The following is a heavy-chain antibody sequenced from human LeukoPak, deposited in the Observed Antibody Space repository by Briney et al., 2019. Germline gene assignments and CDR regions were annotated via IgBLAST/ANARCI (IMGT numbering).Heavy chain of an antibody. CDR3: TRGFDISDY. J-gene: IGHJ4*02. V-gene: IGHV3-48*04. CDR2: ISSSGGTM. CDR1: GFTFSDYS. D-gene: IGHD3-3*02. Sequence: GGSLRLSCAASGFTFSDYSMNWVRQAPGKGLEWLSYISSSGGTMYYADSVKGRFIISRDNAKNSLYLQMNSLRVDDTAIYYCTRGFDISDYWGQGTVVTVSS.